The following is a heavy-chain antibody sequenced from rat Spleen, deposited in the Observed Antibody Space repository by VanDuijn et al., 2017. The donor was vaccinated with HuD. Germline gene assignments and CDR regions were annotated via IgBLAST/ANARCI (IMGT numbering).Heavy chain of an antibody. Sequence: EVQLVESGGGLVQPGRSLKLSCAVSGFTFSNSYMALLRQAPTTGLEWVAYLSTGGGGTYYRDSVKGRFTISRDNAKSTLYLQMDSLRSEDTATYYCATYGGFIDYWGQGVVVTVSS. CDR2: LSTGGGGT. D-gene: IGHD1-11*01. J-gene: IGHJ2*01. CDR1: GFTFSNSY. V-gene: IGHV5-27*01. CDR3: ATYGGFIDY.